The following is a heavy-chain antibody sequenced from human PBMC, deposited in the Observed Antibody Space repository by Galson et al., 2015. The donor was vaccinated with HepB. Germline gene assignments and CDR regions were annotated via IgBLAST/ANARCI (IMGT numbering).Heavy chain of an antibody. Sequence: SLRLSCAASGFTFSSYSMNWVRQAPGKGLEWVSSISSSSSYIYYADSVKGRFTISRDNAKNSLYLQMNSLRAEDTAVYYCARDRFGSSWYSSPAGLCDYWGQGTLVTVSS. J-gene: IGHJ4*02. CDR2: ISSSSSYI. D-gene: IGHD6-13*01. V-gene: IGHV3-21*01. CDR3: ARDRFGSSWYSSPAGLCDY. CDR1: GFTFSSYS.